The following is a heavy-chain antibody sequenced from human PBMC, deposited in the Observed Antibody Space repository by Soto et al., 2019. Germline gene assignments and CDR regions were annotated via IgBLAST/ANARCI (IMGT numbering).Heavy chain of an antibody. J-gene: IGHJ2*01. CDR1: GYTFTCYY. V-gene: IGHV1-2*02. Sequence: QVQLVQSGAEVKKPGASVKVCCKASGYTFTCYYMHWVRQAPGQGLEWMGWINPNSGGTNYAQKCQGRVTMTRNTSISTANMELRRLRSDDKAVYYCARDKALRSLPYWYFDLWGRGTLVTVSS. CDR3: ARDKALRSLPYWYFDL. CDR2: INPNSGGT. D-gene: IGHD4-17*01.